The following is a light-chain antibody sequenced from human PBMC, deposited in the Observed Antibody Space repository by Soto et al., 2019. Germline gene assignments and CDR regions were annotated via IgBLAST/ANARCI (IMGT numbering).Light chain of an antibody. Sequence: DIQLTQSPCFLSASVGDRVTITCRASQGFSNSLAWYQQKPGKAPKLLIYAASTLQSGFPSRFSGSGSGTEFTLTISSLQPEDFATYYCQQPDSYPCTFGQGTKLEIK. CDR2: AAS. CDR3: QQPDSYPCT. CDR1: QGFSNS. V-gene: IGKV1-9*01. J-gene: IGKJ2*02.